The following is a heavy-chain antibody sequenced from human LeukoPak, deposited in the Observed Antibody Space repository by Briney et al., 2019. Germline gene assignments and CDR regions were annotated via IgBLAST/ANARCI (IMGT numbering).Heavy chain of an antibody. V-gene: IGHV4-4*07. J-gene: IGHJ4*02. CDR2: IYASGSN. CDR3: ARSGIPGPAAMGAFDY. Sequence: SETLSLTCTVSGGSVNSYYWSWLRQPAGKGLEGIGHIYASGSNDYNPSLESRVTMSLDMAKNQFSLKLSSVTAADTAVYYCARSGIPGPAAMGAFDYWGQGTLVTVSS. CDR1: GGSVNSYY. D-gene: IGHD2-2*01.